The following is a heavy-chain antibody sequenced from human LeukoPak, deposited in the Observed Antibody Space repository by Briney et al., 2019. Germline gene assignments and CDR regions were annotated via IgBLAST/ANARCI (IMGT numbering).Heavy chain of an antibody. V-gene: IGHV3-53*01. CDR1: GLTVSDNY. CDR3: ARATLDN. J-gene: IGHJ4*02. Sequence: GSLRLSCAASGLTVSDNYISWVRQAPGKGLEWVSVIYSGGSTKYADSVKARFTISRDNSKNTVYLQMNSLRADDTAVYYCARATLDNWGQGTLVTVSS. CDR2: IYSGGST.